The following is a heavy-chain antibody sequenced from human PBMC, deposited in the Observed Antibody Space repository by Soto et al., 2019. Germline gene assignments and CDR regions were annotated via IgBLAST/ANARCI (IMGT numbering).Heavy chain of an antibody. J-gene: IGHJ5*02. V-gene: IGHV1-8*01. CDR3: ARDPMVRGPPTRGWFDP. CDR2: MNPNSGNT. Sequence: QVQLVQSGAEVKKPGASAKVSCKASGYTFTSYDINWVRQATGQGLEWMGWMNPNSGNTGYAQKFQGRVTMTRNTSISTAYMELSSLRSEDTAVYYCARDPMVRGPPTRGWFDPWGQGTLVTVSS. D-gene: IGHD3-10*01. CDR1: GYTFTSYD.